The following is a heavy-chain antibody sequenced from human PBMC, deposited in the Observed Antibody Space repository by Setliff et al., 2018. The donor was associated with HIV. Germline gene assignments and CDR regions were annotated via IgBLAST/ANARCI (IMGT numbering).Heavy chain of an antibody. J-gene: IGHJ3*01. V-gene: IGHV3-21*01. CDR3: VREGEYFDTIGHYLVRRFFDL. CDR1: GFTFSTYS. CDR2: ISSSSRSK. D-gene: IGHD3-9*01. Sequence: GGSLRLSCEASGFTFSTYSMNWVRQAPGKGLEWVSFISSSSRSKYYADSVKGRFTISRDNAKKSVFLHMNSLRGEDTAVYYCVREGEYFDTIGHYLVRRFFDLWGQGTMVTVSS.